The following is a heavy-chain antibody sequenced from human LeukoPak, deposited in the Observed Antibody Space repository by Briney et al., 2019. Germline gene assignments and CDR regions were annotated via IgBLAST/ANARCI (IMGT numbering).Heavy chain of an antibody. CDR3: ATGLGHYYDY. CDR2: VTSDGSDT. V-gene: IGHV3-74*01. CDR1: GIGFYNYW. D-gene: IGHD2-8*02. J-gene: IGHJ4*02. Sequence: GGSLILSCAASGIGFYNYWMHWVRQAPGKGLEWLSRVTSDGSDTVYADSVKGRFTISRDNARTTVYLQMSSLRLDDTATYYCATGLGHYYDYWGQGSLVTVSS.